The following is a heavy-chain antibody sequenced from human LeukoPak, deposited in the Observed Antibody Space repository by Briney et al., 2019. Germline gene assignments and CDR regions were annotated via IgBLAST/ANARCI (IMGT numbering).Heavy chain of an antibody. D-gene: IGHD5-18*01. CDR2: ISSSSSSYI. J-gene: IGHJ5*02. CDR3: ASSWLLEAYFTFDP. V-gene: IGHV3-21*01. Sequence: GGSLRLSCAASGFTFSSYSMNWVRQAPGKGLEWVSSISSSSSSYIYYADSVKGRFTISRDNAKNSLYLQMNSLRAEDTAVYYCASSWLLEAYFTFDPWGQGTLVTVSS. CDR1: GFTFSSYS.